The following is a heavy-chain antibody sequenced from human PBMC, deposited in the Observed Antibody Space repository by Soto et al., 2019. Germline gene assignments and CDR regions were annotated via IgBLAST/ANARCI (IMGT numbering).Heavy chain of an antibody. Sequence: GGSLRLSCAASGFTFSSYAMSWVRQAPGKGLEWVSAISGSGGSTYYADSLKGRFHISRDNSKNTLYLQMNSLRAEDTAVYYCAKLHNKEQLWLHLQYYYGLDVWGQGTTVTVSS. CDR2: ISGSGGST. V-gene: IGHV3-23*01. J-gene: IGHJ6*02. CDR1: GFTFSSYA. CDR3: AKLHNKEQLWLHLQYYYGLDV. D-gene: IGHD5-18*01.